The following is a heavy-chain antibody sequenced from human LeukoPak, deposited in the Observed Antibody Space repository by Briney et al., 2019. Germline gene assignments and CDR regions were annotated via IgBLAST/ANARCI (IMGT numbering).Heavy chain of an antibody. V-gene: IGHV3-23*01. Sequence: PGGSLRLSCAASGFIFTNYFMSWVRQAPGKGLEWVSAISGSDGSTYYADSVKGRFTISRDNSKNTLYLQMNSLRAEDTAVYYCVKYGADVWGQGTTVTVSS. CDR1: GFIFTNYF. CDR2: ISGSDGST. D-gene: IGHD3-10*01. CDR3: VKYGADV. J-gene: IGHJ6*02.